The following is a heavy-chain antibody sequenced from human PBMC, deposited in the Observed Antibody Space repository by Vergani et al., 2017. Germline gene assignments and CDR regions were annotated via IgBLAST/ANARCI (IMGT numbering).Heavy chain of an antibody. V-gene: IGHV3-73*01. CDR3: TPRGGYSNWDYYYYGMDV. CDR2: IRSKANSYAT. D-gene: IGHD4-11*01. Sequence: EVQLVESGGGLVQPGGSLKLSCAASGFTFSGSAMHWVRQASGKGLEWVGRIRSKANSYATAYAASVKGRFTISRDDSKNTAYLQMNSLKTEDTAVYYCTPRGGYSNWDYYYYGMDVWGQGTTVTVSS. CDR1: GFTFSGSA. J-gene: IGHJ6*02.